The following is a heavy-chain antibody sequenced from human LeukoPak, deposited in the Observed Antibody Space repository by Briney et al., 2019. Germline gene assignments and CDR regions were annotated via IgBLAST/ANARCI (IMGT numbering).Heavy chain of an antibody. CDR1: GFTFSSYS. J-gene: IGHJ4*02. D-gene: IGHD6-13*01. CDR3: ARGRRGPHSSSQNFDY. V-gene: IGHV3-21*01. CDR2: ISSSSSYI. Sequence: GGSLRLSCAASGFTFSSYSMNWVRQAPGKGLEWVSSISSSSSYIYYADSVKGRFTISRDNAKNSLYLQMNSLRAEDTAVYYCARGRRGPHSSSQNFDYWGQGTLVTVSS.